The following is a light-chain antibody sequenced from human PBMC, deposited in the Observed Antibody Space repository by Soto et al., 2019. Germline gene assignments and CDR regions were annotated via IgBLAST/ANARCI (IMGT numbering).Light chain of an antibody. Sequence: EIVMTPSSATLSVSPVERATISCRAGQNIHTNLAWYQQKPGQAPRLLFYGASTGATGLPARFSGSGSGTEFTLTISSLEPEDFAVYYCQKYDTWPLNCGGGNTGAIK. J-gene: IGKJ4*01. CDR1: QNIHTN. CDR2: GAS. V-gene: IGKV3-15*01. CDR3: QKYDTWPLN.